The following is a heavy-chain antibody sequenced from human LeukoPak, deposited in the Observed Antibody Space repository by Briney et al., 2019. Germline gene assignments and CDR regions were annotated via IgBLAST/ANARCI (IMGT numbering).Heavy chain of an antibody. D-gene: IGHD3-16*02. CDR3: ARHQGLTPYRVFDS. Sequence: SETLSLTCTVSGGSTSSYYWSWIRQPPGKRLEWIAYIYHSGSTNYNPSLKSRVTISIDTSKNEFSLKLRSMTAVDTAVYYCARHQGLTPYRVFDSWGQGTLVTVSS. CDR2: IYHSGST. CDR1: GGSTSSYY. V-gene: IGHV4-59*08. J-gene: IGHJ4*02.